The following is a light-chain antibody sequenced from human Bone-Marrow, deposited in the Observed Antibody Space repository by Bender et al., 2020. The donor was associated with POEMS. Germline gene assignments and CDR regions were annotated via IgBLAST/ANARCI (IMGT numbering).Light chain of an antibody. Sequence: QSALTQSRSVSGSPGQSVTISCTGTSYVSWYQQHPGKAPKLLIYEVNKRPSGVSNRFSGSKSGNTASLTISGLQAEDEADYYCLSYGGSSTSGVFGGGTKLTVL. CDR2: EVN. CDR1: SY. CDR3: LSYGGSSTSGV. J-gene: IGLJ3*02. V-gene: IGLV2-23*02.